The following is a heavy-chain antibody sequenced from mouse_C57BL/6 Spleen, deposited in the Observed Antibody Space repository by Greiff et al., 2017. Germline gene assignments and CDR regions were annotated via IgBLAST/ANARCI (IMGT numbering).Heavy chain of an antibody. CDR1: GYTFTSYW. CDR2: IHPSDSDT. CDR3: ATYYSNPAWFAY. Sequence: VKLQQPGAELVKPGASVKVSCKASGYTFTSYWMHWVKQRPGQGLEWIGRIHPSDSDTNYNQKFKGKATLTVDKSSSTAYMQLSSLTSEDSAVYYCATYYSNPAWFAYWGQGTLVTVSA. D-gene: IGHD2-5*01. V-gene: IGHV1-74*01. J-gene: IGHJ3*01.